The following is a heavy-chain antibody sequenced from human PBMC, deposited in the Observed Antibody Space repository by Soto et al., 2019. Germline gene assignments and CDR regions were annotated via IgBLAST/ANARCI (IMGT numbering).Heavy chain of an antibody. J-gene: IGHJ6*02. CDR1: GGSFSGYY. Sequence: SETLSLTCAVYGGSFSGYYWSWIRQPPGKGLEWIGEINHSGSTNYNPSLKSRVTISVDTSKNQFSLKLSSVTAADTAVYYCERARIEVWGVRYYYYGLDVWGQGTTATVSS. CDR2: INHSGST. CDR3: ERARIEVWGVRYYYYGLDV. V-gene: IGHV4-34*01. D-gene: IGHD3-10*01.